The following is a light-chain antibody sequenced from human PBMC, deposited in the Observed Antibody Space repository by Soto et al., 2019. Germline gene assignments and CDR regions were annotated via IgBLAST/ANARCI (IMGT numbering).Light chain of an antibody. J-gene: IGKJ2*01. CDR2: AAS. CDR3: QQSYSTPLMYT. CDR1: QSISSY. Sequence: DIQMTQSPSSLSASVGDRVTITCRASQSISSYLNWYQQKPGKAPKLLIYAASSLHSGVPSRFSGSGSGTEFTLTISSLQPEDFATYYCQQSYSTPLMYTFGQGTKLEIK. V-gene: IGKV1-39*01.